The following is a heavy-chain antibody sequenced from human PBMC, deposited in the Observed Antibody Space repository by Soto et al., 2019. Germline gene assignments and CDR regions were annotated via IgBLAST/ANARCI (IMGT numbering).Heavy chain of an antibody. CDR1: GYTFTHNA. CDR3: ARDSWITMNAFDI. J-gene: IGHJ3*02. V-gene: IGHV1-3*01. CDR2: INVGIGET. D-gene: IGHD3-22*01. Sequence: QVQPVQSGAEVKKTGASVKVSCKASGYTFTHNAMHWVRQAPGQRPEWVGWINVGIGETKYSQKLQGRVSITNDTSASTVYMELSSLRSEDTAVYYCARDSWITMNAFDIWGQGTLVTVSS.